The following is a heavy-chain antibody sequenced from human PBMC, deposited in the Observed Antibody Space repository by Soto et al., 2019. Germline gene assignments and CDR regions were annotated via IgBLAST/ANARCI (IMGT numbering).Heavy chain of an antibody. CDR3: ARATSVDAY. CDR2: IKQDGSEK. Sequence: EVQLVESGGDLVQPGGSLRLSCAASGFAFSGYWMSWVRQAPGKGLEGVANIKQDGSEKYNVDSVKGRFSISRDNAKNSLNLQMNSVRVEDTAVYYCARATSVDAYWGQGTLVTVSS. CDR1: GFAFSGYW. D-gene: IGHD5-12*01. V-gene: IGHV3-7*01. J-gene: IGHJ4*02.